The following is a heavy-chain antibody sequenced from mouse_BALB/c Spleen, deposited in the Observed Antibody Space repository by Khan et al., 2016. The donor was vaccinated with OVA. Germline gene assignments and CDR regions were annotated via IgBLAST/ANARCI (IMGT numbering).Heavy chain of an antibody. Sequence: EVQLQESGPGLVKPSQSLSLTCTVTGYSITSDYAWNWIRQFPGNKLEWMGYISYSGITSYTPSLKSRISITRATSKNQFFLPLTYVTTEDTATYYCARGRSYWGQGTLVTVSA. CDR2: ISYSGIT. J-gene: IGHJ3*01. CDR1: GYSITSDYA. D-gene: IGHD3-3*01. V-gene: IGHV3-2*02. CDR3: ARGRSY.